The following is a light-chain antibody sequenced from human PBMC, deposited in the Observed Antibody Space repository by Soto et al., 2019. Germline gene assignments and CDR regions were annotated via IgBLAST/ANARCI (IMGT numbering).Light chain of an antibody. CDR3: SSYTSSSTSYV. CDR1: SSDVGGYNY. J-gene: IGLJ1*01. CDR2: DVS. V-gene: IGLV2-14*01. Sequence: QSVLTQPASVSGSPGQSITISCTGTSSDVGGYNYVSCYQQHPGKAPKLMIYDVSNRPSGVSNRFSGSKSGNTASLTISGLQAEDEADYYCSSYTSSSTSYVFGTGTKLTVL.